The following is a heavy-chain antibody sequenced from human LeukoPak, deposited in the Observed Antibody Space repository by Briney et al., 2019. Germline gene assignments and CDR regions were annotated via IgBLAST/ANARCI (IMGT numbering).Heavy chain of an antibody. Sequence: ASVKVSCTASGYTFTSYYMHWVRQAPGQGLEWMGWINPNSGGTNYAQKFQGWVTMTRDTSISTAYMELSRLRSDDTAVYYCARASIDSSGYPTIDYWGQGTLVTVSS. J-gene: IGHJ4*02. CDR3: ARASIDSSGYPTIDY. V-gene: IGHV1-2*04. CDR2: INPNSGGT. D-gene: IGHD3-22*01. CDR1: GYTFTSYY.